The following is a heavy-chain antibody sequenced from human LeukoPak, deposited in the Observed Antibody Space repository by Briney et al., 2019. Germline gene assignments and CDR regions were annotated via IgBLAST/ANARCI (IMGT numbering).Heavy chain of an antibody. Sequence: GGSLRLSCAASGFTFSNSWMSWVRQAPGKGLEWVSSISGSSIYINYADSVKGRFTISSDNAKNSLYLQMNSLRADDTAVYYCARTGGSYSSAYYYYYMDVWGKGTTVTISS. CDR3: ARTGGSYSSAYYYYYMDV. CDR2: ISGSSIYI. V-gene: IGHV3-21*01. J-gene: IGHJ6*03. D-gene: IGHD1-26*01. CDR1: GFTFSNSW.